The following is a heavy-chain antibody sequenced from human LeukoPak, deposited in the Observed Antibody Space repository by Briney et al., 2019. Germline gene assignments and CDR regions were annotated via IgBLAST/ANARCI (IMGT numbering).Heavy chain of an antibody. D-gene: IGHD1-26*01. CDR1: GGSINTGGHY. J-gene: IGHJ4*02. CDR3: ARVEWESYYFDY. Sequence: PSETLSLTCTVSGGSINTGGHYWSWVRQHPGEGLEWIGYISNSGRAYYNPSLKGLLRISRDTSENQFSLRLSSVTAADTAVYFCARVEWESYYFDYWGQGTLVTVSS. V-gene: IGHV4-31*01. CDR2: ISNSGRA.